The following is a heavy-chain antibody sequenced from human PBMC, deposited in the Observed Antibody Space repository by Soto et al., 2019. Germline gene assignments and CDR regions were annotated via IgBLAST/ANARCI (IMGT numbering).Heavy chain of an antibody. CDR1: GFTFSDYY. CDR3: ARDVKDAMDV. CDR2: ISSSGTNI. J-gene: IGHJ6*02. Sequence: QVQLVESGGGLVKPGGSLRLSCAASGFTFSDYYMTWIRQAPGKGLEWVSYISSSGTNIYYADSVKGRVTISRDNAKNSLYLQMNSLRAEDTAMYFCARDVKDAMDVWGQGTTVTVSS. V-gene: IGHV3-11*01.